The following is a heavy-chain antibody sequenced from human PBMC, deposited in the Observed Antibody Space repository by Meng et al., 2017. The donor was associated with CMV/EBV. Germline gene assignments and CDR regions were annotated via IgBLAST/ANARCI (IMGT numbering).Heavy chain of an antibody. CDR3: AREGPSGNDY. CDR1: GFALDTQM. J-gene: IGHJ4*02. V-gene: IGHV3-74*01. CDR2: INSDGSST. D-gene: IGHD1-14*01. Sequence: GGSLRLSCAASGFALDTQMMTWVRQAPGKGLVWVSRINSDGSSTSYADSVKGRFTISRDNAKNTLYLQMNGLRAEDTAVYYCAREGPSGNDYWGQGTLVTVSS.